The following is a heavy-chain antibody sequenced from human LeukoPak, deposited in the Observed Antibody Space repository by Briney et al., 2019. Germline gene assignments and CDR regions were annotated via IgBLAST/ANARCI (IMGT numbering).Heavy chain of an antibody. V-gene: IGHV4-39*07. J-gene: IGHJ4*02. CDR1: GGSISSSSYY. CDR3: ARGVYYYDTSGAN. CDR2: ISHSGGT. D-gene: IGHD3-22*01. Sequence: PSETLSLTCTVSGGSISSSSYYWGWIRQPPGKGLEWIGSISHSGGTHYNPSLKSRVSMSVDTSKNQISLKLSSVTAADTAVYYCARGVYYYDTSGANWGQGTLVTVSS.